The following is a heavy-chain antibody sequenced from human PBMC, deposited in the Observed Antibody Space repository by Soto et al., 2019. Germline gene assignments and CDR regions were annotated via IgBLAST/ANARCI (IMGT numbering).Heavy chain of an antibody. V-gene: IGHV1-18*01. Sequence: QVQLVQSGGEVKKPGASVKVSCEASGYSFHTYAISWVRQAPGQGLEWVGWISGYNGNTNYAEKFQGGDTLTTDTSTRTAFMALRGLTSDDTAVYYCARESGMDVWGQGTTVTVSS. CDR2: ISGYNGNT. CDR1: GYSFHTYA. J-gene: IGHJ6*02. CDR3: ARESGMDV.